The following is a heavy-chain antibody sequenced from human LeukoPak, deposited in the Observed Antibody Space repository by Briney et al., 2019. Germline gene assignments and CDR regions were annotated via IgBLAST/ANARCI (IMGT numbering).Heavy chain of an antibody. CDR3: AKELDTMSFDY. D-gene: IGHD3-10*02. V-gene: IGHV3-43*01. CDR1: GFNFDRYT. Sequence: SGGSLRLSYATSGFNFDRYTIHWVRQAPGKGLEWVSLAGWAGGTTFYSDSVRGRFTISRDSGRESVYLQMNSLTTDDTAFYFCAKELDTMSFDYWGQGALVTVSS. J-gene: IGHJ4*02. CDR2: AGWAGGTT.